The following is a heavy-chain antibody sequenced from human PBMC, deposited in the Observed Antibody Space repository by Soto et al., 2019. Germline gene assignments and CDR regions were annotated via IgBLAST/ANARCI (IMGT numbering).Heavy chain of an antibody. CDR2: INPSGGST. J-gene: IGHJ6*02. CDR1: GYTFTSYY. Sequence: ASVKVSCKASGYTFTSYYMHWVRQAPGQGLEWMGIINPSGGSTSYAQKFQGRVTMTRDTSTSTVYMELSSLRVGDTATYYCVRGTPTPGLDIWGRGTTVTVSS. D-gene: IGHD1-1*01. V-gene: IGHV1-46*01. CDR3: VRGTPTPGLDI.